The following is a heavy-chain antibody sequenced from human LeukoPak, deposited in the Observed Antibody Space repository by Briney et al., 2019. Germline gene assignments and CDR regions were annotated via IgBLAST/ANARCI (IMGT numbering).Heavy chain of an antibody. Sequence: PGGSLRLSCAASGFTFSDYYMSWIRQAPGKGLEWVSYISSSGSTIYYADSVKGRFTISRDNSKNTLYLQMNTLRAEDTAVYYCARDSASGTHYYYMDVWGKGTTVTVSS. V-gene: IGHV3-11*01. CDR3: ARDSASGTHYYYMDV. D-gene: IGHD6-13*01. J-gene: IGHJ6*03. CDR2: ISSSGSTI. CDR1: GFTFSDYY.